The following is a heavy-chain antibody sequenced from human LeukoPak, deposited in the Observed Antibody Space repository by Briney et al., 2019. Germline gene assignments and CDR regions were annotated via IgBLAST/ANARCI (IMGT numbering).Heavy chain of an antibody. CDR3: ATDLKRGAIARSFDY. Sequence: GASVKVSCKVSGYSLTDLSLHWVRQAPGKGLEWMGGFDPEDDERIHAQKFQGRLTMTGDTSSDTVYMELSSLRSEDTAVYFCATDLKRGAIARSFDYWGQGTLVTVSS. J-gene: IGHJ4*02. CDR2: FDPEDDER. CDR1: GYSLTDLS. D-gene: IGHD3-16*02. V-gene: IGHV1-24*01.